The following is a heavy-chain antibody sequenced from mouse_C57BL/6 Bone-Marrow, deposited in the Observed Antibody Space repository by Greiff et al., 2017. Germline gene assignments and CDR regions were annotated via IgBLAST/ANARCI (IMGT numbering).Heavy chain of an antibody. CDR2: INPYNGGT. CDR3: ARGTTEGTWFAY. J-gene: IGHJ3*01. CDR1: GYTFTDYY. D-gene: IGHD1-1*01. Sequence: VQLKQSGPVLVKPGASVKMSCKASGYTFTDYYMNWVKQSHGKSLEWIGVINPYNGGTSYNQKFKGKATLTVDKSSSTAYMELNSLTSEDSAVYYCARGTTEGTWFAYWGQGTLVTVSA. V-gene: IGHV1-19*01.